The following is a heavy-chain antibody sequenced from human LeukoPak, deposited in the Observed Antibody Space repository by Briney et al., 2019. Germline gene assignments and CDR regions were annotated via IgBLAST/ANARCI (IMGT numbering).Heavy chain of an antibody. V-gene: IGHV1-18*01. J-gene: IGHJ5*02. Sequence: ASVKVSCKASGYTFTSYGISWVRQAPGQGLEWMGWISAYNGNTNYAQKLQGRVTITRDTSASTAYMELSSLRSEDTAVYYCARDPGGYCSSTSCYLNWFDPWGQGTLVTVSS. CDR2: ISAYNGNT. D-gene: IGHD2-2*01. CDR3: ARDPGGYCSSTSCYLNWFDP. CDR1: GYTFTSYG.